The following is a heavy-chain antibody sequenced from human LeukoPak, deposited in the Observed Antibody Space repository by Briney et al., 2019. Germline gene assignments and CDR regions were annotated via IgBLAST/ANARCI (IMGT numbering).Heavy chain of an antibody. CDR1: GGSISSYY. CDR2: INHRGST. Sequence: PSETLSLTCTVSGGSISSYYWSWIRQPPGKGLEWIGEINHRGSTNYNPSLKSRVTISVDTSKNQFSLKLSSVTAADTAVYYCARHGGGSASPYYYGMDVWGQGTTVTVSS. CDR3: ARHGGGSASPYYYGMDV. J-gene: IGHJ6*02. D-gene: IGHD3-10*01. V-gene: IGHV4-34*01.